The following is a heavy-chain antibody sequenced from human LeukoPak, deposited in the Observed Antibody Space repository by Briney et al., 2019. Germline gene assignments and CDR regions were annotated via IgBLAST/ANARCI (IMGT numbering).Heavy chain of an antibody. Sequence: ASVKVSCKAFGHSLSNYGLNWVRQAPGQGLEWMGWINTNTGNPMYAQGFTGRFVFSLDTSVSTAYLQISSLKAEDTAVYYCATWIFFRDCSGGTCYNWGQGTLVTVSS. J-gene: IGHJ4*02. CDR1: GHSLSNYG. CDR3: ATWIFFRDCSGGTCYN. V-gene: IGHV7-4-1*02. CDR2: INTNTGNP. D-gene: IGHD2-15*01.